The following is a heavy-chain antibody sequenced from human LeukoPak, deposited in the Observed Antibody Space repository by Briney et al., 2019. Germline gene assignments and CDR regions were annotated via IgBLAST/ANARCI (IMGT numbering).Heavy chain of an antibody. CDR3: ARDSDNWNEFNAFDI. Sequence: ASVKVSCKASGYTFTSYGISWVRQAPGQGLEWMGWISAYNGNTNYAQNLQGRVTTTTDTSTSTGYTELRSLRSDNTAVYYCARDSDNWNEFNAFDIWGQGTMVTVSS. V-gene: IGHV1-18*01. CDR2: ISAYNGNT. J-gene: IGHJ3*02. CDR1: GYTFTSYG. D-gene: IGHD1-1*01.